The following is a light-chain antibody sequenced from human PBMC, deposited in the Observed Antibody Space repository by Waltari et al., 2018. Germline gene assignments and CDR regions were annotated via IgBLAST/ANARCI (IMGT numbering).Light chain of an antibody. CDR2: DDS. CDR3: QVWDNRSDHII. J-gene: IGLJ2*01. CDR1: NIGNKG. Sequence: SYALTQPPSVSVAPGNTAKITCGGNNIGNKGVHWYQQKPGQAPLLVIYDDSDRPAGSPARFSGSNSGNTATLTISRVEAGDEADYYCQVWDNRSDHIIFGGGTKLTVL. V-gene: IGLV3-21*04.